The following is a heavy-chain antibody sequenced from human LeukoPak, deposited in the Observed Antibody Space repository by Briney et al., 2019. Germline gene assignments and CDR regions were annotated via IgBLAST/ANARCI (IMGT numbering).Heavy chain of an antibody. V-gene: IGHV1-69*04. J-gene: IGHJ4*02. CDR1: GGTFSNYG. CDR2: IIPILNIK. Sequence: EASVKVSCKASGGTFSNYGINWVRQAPGQGLEWIGRIIPILNIKNHAQKFQGRVTITADRSTGTAYMELSSLRSEDTALYYCQVCNDQLHDSLTAYYFDHWGQGTLVTVSS. CDR3: QVCNDQLHDSLTAYYFDH. D-gene: IGHD3-9*01.